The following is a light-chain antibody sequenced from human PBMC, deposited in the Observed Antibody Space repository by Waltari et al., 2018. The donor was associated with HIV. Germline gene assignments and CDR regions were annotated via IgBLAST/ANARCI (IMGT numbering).Light chain of an antibody. V-gene: IGLV1-47*01. Sequence: QSVLTQPPSASGTPGQRVTISCSGSSSNIGSNFVYWYQQLPGTAPKLLIYGNTQRPSGVPARFSGSKSGTSASLAISGLRSEDEADYYCAAWDDSLSGQWVFGGGTKLTVL. J-gene: IGLJ3*02. CDR1: SSNIGSNF. CDR3: AAWDDSLSGQWV. CDR2: GNT.